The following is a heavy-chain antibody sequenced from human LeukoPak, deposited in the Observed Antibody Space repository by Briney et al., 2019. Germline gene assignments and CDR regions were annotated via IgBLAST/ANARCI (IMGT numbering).Heavy chain of an antibody. Sequence: ASVKVSCKASGYTFTGYYMHRVRQAPGQGLEWMGWINPNSGGTNYAQKFQGRVTMTRDTSINTAYMELSRLRSDDTAVYYCASGRTYCGGDCLPSDAFDIWGQGTMVTVSS. V-gene: IGHV1-2*02. CDR2: INPNSGGT. D-gene: IGHD2-21*01. J-gene: IGHJ3*02. CDR3: ASGRTYCGGDCLPSDAFDI. CDR1: GYTFTGYY.